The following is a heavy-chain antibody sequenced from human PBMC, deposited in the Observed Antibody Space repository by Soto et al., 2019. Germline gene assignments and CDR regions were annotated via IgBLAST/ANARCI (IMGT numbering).Heavy chain of an antibody. CDR1: GFTFSSYA. CDR2: ISGSGGST. CDR3: AKVIDIVVVTAIDY. D-gene: IGHD2-21*02. Sequence: GGYLRLSCAASGFTFSSYAMSWVRQAPGKGLEWVSAISGSGGSTYYTDSVKGRFTISRDNSKNTLYLQMNSLRAEDTAVYYCAKVIDIVVVTAIDYSGQGTLVTVSS. V-gene: IGHV3-23*01. J-gene: IGHJ4*02.